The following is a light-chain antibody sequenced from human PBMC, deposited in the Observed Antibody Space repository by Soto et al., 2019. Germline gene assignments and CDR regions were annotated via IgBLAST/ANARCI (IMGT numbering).Light chain of an antibody. CDR3: QQYNDWPLT. J-gene: IGKJ4*01. Sequence: EIELTQSPGTLSLSPGDGATLSCRASQSVDSNLAWYQQKPGQTPRLLIYGASTRPTGIPARFSGSGSGTEFTLTISSLQSEDSAVYYCQQYNDWPLTFGGGTKVDIK. V-gene: IGKV3D-15*01. CDR1: QSVDSN. CDR2: GAS.